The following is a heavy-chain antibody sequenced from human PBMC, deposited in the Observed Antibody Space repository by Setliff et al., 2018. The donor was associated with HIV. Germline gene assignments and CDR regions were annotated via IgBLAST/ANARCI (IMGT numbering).Heavy chain of an antibody. V-gene: IGHV4-28*01. D-gene: IGHD3-10*01. CDR3: ARSALWFGEADWYFDL. Sequence: SETLSLTCVVSGYSISSSYWWGWIRQPPGKGLVWIGWIGYIYKGGSTYYNPSLKSRVTMSEDTYKNQFSLKLRSVTAVDTSVYYCARSALWFGEADWYFDLWGRGTLVTVSS. J-gene: IGHJ2*01. CDR2: IYKGGST. CDR1: GYSISSSYW.